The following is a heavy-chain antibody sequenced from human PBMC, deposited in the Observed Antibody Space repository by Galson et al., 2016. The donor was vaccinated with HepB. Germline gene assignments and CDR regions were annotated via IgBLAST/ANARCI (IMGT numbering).Heavy chain of an antibody. Sequence: SLRLSCAASGFTFSSYSMNWLRQAPGKGLERVSSLISSGTYFYYADSVQGRFTISRDNAKNSLYLQMNNLTAEDTAVYYCARDRSIFGVVVGDYYFDSWGQGTLVSVSS. CDR3: ARDRSIFGVVVGDYYFDS. CDR2: LISSGTYF. J-gene: IGHJ4*02. CDR1: GFTFSSYS. D-gene: IGHD3-3*01. V-gene: IGHV3-21*01.